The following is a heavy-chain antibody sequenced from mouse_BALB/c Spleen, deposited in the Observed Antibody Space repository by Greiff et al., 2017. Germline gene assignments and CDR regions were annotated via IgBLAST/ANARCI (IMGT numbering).Heavy chain of an antibody. D-gene: IGHD2-1*01. V-gene: IGHV4-1*02. Sequence: EVMLVESGGGLVQPGGSLKLSCAASGFDFSRYWMSWVRQAPGKGLEWIGEINPDSSTINYTPSLKDKFIISRDNAKNTLYLQMSKVRSEDTALYYCARRGIYYGNYVAMDYWGQGTSVTVSS. CDR2: INPDSSTI. CDR3: ARRGIYYGNYVAMDY. J-gene: IGHJ4*01. CDR1: GFDFSRYW.